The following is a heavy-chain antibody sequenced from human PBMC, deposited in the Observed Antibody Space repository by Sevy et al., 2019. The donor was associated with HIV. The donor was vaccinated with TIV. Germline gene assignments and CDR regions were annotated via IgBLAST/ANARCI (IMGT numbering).Heavy chain of an antibody. CDR1: GFGLNGNA. CDR3: AKDILGWAFDY. CDR2: IHGDDDTT. V-gene: IGHV3-23*01. Sequence: GGSLRLSCAASGFGLNGNAMSWVRQAPGKGLEWVAAIHGDDDTTQYGDSVKGRFTISRDSFENILYLQMDSLRVEDTAVYYCAKDILGWAFDYWGHGTLVTVSS. J-gene: IGHJ4*01. D-gene: IGHD3-3*01.